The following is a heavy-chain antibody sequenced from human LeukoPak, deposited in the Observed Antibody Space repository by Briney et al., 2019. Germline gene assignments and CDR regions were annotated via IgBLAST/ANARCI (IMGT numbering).Heavy chain of an antibody. CDR3: ARDRLGTDGDYSKPDP. Sequence: PSETLSLTCTVSGYSISSGYYWGWIRQPPGKGLEWIGSIYHSGSTYYNPSLKSRVTISVDTSKNQFSLKLGSVTAADTAVYYCARDRLGTDGDYSKPDPWGQGTLVTVSS. CDR2: IYHSGST. CDR1: GYSISSGYY. J-gene: IGHJ5*02. D-gene: IGHD4-17*01. V-gene: IGHV4-38-2*02.